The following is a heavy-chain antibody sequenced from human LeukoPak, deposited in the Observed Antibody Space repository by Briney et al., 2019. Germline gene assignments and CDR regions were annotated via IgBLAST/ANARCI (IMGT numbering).Heavy chain of an antibody. CDR3: ATDQRYAFDY. CDR2: IRTSAEGAKYA. V-gene: IGHV3-48*02. J-gene: IGHJ4*02. CDR1: GFSFTDYP. Sequence: GGSLTLSCTPSGFSFTDYPMNWVRQSPGKGLEWISNIRTSAEGAKYAYYADTVRGRVTISRDDGKNTLYLHMNSLRDDEPAVYYCATDQRYAFDYWGQGILVTVSS. D-gene: IGHD3-9*01.